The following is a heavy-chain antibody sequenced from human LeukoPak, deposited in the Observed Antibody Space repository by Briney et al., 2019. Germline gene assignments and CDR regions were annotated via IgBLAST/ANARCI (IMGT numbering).Heavy chain of an antibody. CDR3: ARDQGYVLRYFDWLLYGMDV. J-gene: IGHJ6*02. V-gene: IGHV7-4-1*02. Sequence: GASVKVSCKASGYTFTSYAMNWVRQAPGQGLEWMGWINTNTGNPTYAQGFTGRFVFSSDTSVSTAYLQISSLKAEDTAVYYCARDQGYVLRYFDWLLYGMDVWGQGTTVTVSS. CDR2: INTNTGNP. D-gene: IGHD3-9*01. CDR1: GYTFTSYA.